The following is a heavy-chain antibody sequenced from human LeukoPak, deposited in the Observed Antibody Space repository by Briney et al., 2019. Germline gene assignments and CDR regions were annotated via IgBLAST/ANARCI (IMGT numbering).Heavy chain of an antibody. V-gene: IGHV3-9*01. J-gene: IGHJ4*02. CDR3: AKDSYDSSGYYYGGDYFDY. CDR1: GFTFDDYG. CDR2: ISWNSGNI. D-gene: IGHD3-22*01. Sequence: GGSLRLSCEASGFTFDDYGMHWVRQAPGKGLEWVSGISWNSGNIDYADSVKGRFTISRDNAKNSLYLQMNSLRAEDTALYYCAKDSYDSSGYYYGGDYFDYWGQGTLVTVSS.